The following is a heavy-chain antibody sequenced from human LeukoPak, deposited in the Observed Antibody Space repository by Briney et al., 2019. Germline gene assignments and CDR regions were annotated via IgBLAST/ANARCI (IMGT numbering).Heavy chain of an antibody. CDR2: INHSGST. CDR3: ARPTTVTTHYFQH. CDR1: GGSFSGYY. V-gene: IGHV4-34*01. Sequence: SETLSLTCAVYGGSFSGYYWSWIRQPPGKGLEWIGEINHSGSTNYNPSLKSRATISVDTSKNQFSLKLSSVTAADTAVYYCARPTTVTTHYFQHWGQGTLVTVSS. D-gene: IGHD4-17*01. J-gene: IGHJ1*01.